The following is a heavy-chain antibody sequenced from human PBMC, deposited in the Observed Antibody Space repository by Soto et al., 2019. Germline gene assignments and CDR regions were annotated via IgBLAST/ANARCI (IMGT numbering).Heavy chain of an antibody. J-gene: IGHJ6*02. CDR1: GGTFGSYA. D-gene: IGHD2-2*01. Sequence: QVQLVQSGAEVKKPGSSVKVSCKASGGTFGSYAITWVRRAPGQGLEWLGGIIPILNSPAYAQKFKARVVITADEITNTAYMELNSLRCDDTAVYYCAREAPYCTSATCPKFYDMDVWGQGTTVTVAS. CDR2: IIPILNSP. CDR3: AREAPYCTSATCPKFYDMDV. V-gene: IGHV1-69*01.